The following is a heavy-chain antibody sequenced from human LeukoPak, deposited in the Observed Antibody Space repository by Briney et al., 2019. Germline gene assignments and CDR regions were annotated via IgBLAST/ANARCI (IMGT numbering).Heavy chain of an antibody. CDR2: IVPLLDIT. D-gene: IGHD5-12*01. Sequence: SVTVSFKASGVTFISYAISWVRQAPGQGLEWMGRIVPLLDITKYSQKFQGRVTITADKSTSTAYMELSSLRSEDTAVYYCARDLVATKSPDYWGQGTLVTVSS. CDR3: ARDLVATKSPDY. V-gene: IGHV1-69*04. CDR1: GVTFISYA. J-gene: IGHJ4*02.